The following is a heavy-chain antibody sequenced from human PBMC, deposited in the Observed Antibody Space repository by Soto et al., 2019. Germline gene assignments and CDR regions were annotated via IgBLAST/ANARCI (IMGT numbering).Heavy chain of an antibody. CDR1: GGSISSYY. CDR3: ARGGATDFDY. Sequence: QVQLQESGPGLVKPSETLSLTCTVSGGSISSYYWSWIRQPPGKGLEWIGYIYYSGSTNYNPSLKSRVNISVDTYKNQFSLKLSSVTAADTSVYYCARGGATDFDYWGQGTLVTVS. CDR2: IYYSGST. D-gene: IGHD5-12*01. V-gene: IGHV4-59*01. J-gene: IGHJ4*02.